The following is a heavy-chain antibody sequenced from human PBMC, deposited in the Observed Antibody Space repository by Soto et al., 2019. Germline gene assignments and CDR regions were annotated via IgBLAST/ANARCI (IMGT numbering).Heavy chain of an antibody. D-gene: IGHD6-19*01. J-gene: IGHJ4*02. Sequence: EVQLLESGGGLVQPGGSLRLSCAASGFTFSSYAMSWVRQAPGKGLEWVSAISGSGISTYYADSVKGRLTISRDNSKNPLYLQMNSLRAEDTAVYYCAKEHGYSSGWDEIDYWGQGTLVTVSS. CDR1: GFTFSSYA. V-gene: IGHV3-23*01. CDR3: AKEHGYSSGWDEIDY. CDR2: ISGSGIST.